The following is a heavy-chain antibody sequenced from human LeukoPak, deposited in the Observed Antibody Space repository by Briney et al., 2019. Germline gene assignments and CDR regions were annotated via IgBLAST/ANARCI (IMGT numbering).Heavy chain of an antibody. Sequence: PSETLSLTCGVSGGSISSTNWWSWVRQSPGQGLGWIGYIYYSGSTNYIPSLKSRVTISVDTSKNQFSLKLSSVTAADTAVYYCARHTYYYDSSGESVTHFDYWGQGTLVTVSS. CDR3: ARHTYYYDSSGESVTHFDY. CDR2: IYYSGST. CDR1: GGSISSTNW. V-gene: IGHV4-4*02. J-gene: IGHJ4*02. D-gene: IGHD3-22*01.